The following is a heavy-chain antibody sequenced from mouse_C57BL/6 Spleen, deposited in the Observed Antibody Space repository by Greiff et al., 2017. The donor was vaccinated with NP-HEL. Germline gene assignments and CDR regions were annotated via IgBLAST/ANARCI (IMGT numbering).Heavy chain of an antibody. D-gene: IGHD1-1*01. V-gene: IGHV1-80*01. CDR2: IYPGDGDT. J-gene: IGHJ2*01. Sequence: QVQLQQSGAELVKPGASVKISCKASGYAFSSYWMNWVKQRPGKGLEWIGQIYPGDGDTNYNGKFKGKATLTAAKSSSTAYMQHSSLTSEDSAVYFCAIWYYYGSSDFDYWGQGTTLTVSS. CDR3: AIWYYYGSSDFDY. CDR1: GYAFSSYW.